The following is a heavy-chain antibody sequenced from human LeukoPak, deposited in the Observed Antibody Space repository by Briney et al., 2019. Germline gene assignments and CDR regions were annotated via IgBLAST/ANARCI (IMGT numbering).Heavy chain of an antibody. D-gene: IGHD3-22*01. CDR3: ARDRYYYDSSGYYYVGYFDY. Sequence: GRSLRLSCAASGFTFSSYAMHWVRQAPGKGLEWVAVISYDGSNKYYADSVKGRFTISRDNSKNTLYLQMNSLRAEDTAAYYCARDRYYYDSSGYYYVGYFDYWGQGTLVTVSS. CDR2: ISYDGSNK. V-gene: IGHV3-30-3*01. CDR1: GFTFSSYA. J-gene: IGHJ4*02.